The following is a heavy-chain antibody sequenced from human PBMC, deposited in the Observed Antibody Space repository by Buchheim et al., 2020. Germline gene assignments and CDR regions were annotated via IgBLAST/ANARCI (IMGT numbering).Heavy chain of an antibody. CDR3: GAEVGSREFDN. Sequence: QVQLVESGGGVVQPGRSLRLSCAASGFTFSSHAMHWVRQPPGKGLEWVAIISYDGSYKDFPDSVKGRFNVSRDNFPHTLFLQMNSLRAEDTAVYYCGAEVGSREFDNWGQGTL. CDR2: ISYDGSYK. CDR1: GFTFSSHA. D-gene: IGHD2-2*01. J-gene: IGHJ4*02. V-gene: IGHV3-30*03.